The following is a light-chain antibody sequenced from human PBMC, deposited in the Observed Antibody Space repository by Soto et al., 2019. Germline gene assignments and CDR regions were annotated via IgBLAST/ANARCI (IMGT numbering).Light chain of an antibody. CDR3: QQDNNWT. J-gene: IGKJ1*01. CDR1: QSVSSK. Sequence: EIVMTQSPATLSVSPGERATLSCRASQSVSSKVAWYQQKPGQAPRLLIYDASVRATGIPDRFSGRGSGTEFTLTISSLQSEDFAFYYCQQDNNWTFGQGTRVVIK. CDR2: DAS. V-gene: IGKV3-15*01.